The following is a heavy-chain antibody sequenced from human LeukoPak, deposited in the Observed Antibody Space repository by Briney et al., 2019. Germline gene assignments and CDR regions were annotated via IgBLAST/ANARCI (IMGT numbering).Heavy chain of an antibody. Sequence: GGSLRLSCAASGFTFSSYSMTWVRQAPGKGLEWVSYITYSSSTIYYADSVKGRFTISRDNAKNSLYLQMNSLRVDDTAVYCCARDRLHYGEYEKTLDYWGQGTLVTVSS. J-gene: IGHJ4*02. V-gene: IGHV3-48*01. D-gene: IGHD4-17*01. CDR3: ARDRLHYGEYEKTLDY. CDR1: GFTFSSYS. CDR2: ITYSSSTI.